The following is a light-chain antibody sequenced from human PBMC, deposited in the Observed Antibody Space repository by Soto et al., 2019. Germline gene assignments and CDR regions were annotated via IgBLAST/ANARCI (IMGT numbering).Light chain of an antibody. Sequence: QSALTQPRSVSGSPGQSVTISCTGASSDVGAYDYVSWHQQHPGKAPKLIIFYVSKRPSGVPDRFSGSRSGNTASLTISGLQAEDEADYYCCSYTSNTVVFGGGTKLTVL. J-gene: IGLJ2*01. V-gene: IGLV2-11*01. CDR1: SSDVGAYDY. CDR2: YVS. CDR3: CSYTSNTVV.